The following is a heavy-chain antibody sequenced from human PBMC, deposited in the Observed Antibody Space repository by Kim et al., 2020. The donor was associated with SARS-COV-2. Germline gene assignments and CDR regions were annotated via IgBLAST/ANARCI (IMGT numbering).Heavy chain of an antibody. CDR2: ISGSGGST. V-gene: IGHV3-23*01. Sequence: GGSLRLSCAASGFTFSSYAMSWVRQAPGKGLEWVSAISGSGGSTYYADSVKGRFTISRDNSKNTLYLQMNSLRAEDTAVYYCANRRRCNDSPFDFWGQGTLVTVSS. CDR1: GFTFSSYA. CDR3: ANRRRCNDSPFDF. J-gene: IGHJ4*02. D-gene: IGHD1-1*01.